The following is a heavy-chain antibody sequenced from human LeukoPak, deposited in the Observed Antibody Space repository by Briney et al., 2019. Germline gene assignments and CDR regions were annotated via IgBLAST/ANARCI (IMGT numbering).Heavy chain of an antibody. CDR1: GFTFSSYE. D-gene: IGHD1-26*01. V-gene: IGHV3-48*03. Sequence: GGSLRLSCEASGFTFSSYEMNWVRQAPGKGLEWVSYISSSGSTIYYADSVKGRFTISRDNAKNSLYLQMNSLRAEDTAVYYCARDRRWELLESWGQGTLVTVSS. J-gene: IGHJ4*02. CDR2: ISSSGSTI. CDR3: ARDRRWELLES.